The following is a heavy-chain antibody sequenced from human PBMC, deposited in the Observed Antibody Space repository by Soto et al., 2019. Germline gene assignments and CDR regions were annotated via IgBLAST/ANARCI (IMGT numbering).Heavy chain of an antibody. V-gene: IGHV1-18*01. CDR1: GYTFTSYG. J-gene: IGHJ3*02. D-gene: IGHD4-17*01. CDR2: ISAYNGNT. Sequence: ASVKVSCKASGYTFTSYGISWVRQAPGQGLEWMGWISAYNGNTNYAQKLQGRVTMTTDTSTSTAYMELRSLRSDDTAVYYCATTVQDYGDYPRAFDIWGQGTMVTVSS. CDR3: ATTVQDYGDYPRAFDI.